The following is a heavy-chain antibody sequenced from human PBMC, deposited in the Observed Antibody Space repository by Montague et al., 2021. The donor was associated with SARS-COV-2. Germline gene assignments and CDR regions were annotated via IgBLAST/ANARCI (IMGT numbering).Heavy chain of an antibody. D-gene: IGHD3-10*01. V-gene: IGHV4-39*02. J-gene: IGHJ2*01. CDR3: AREFRTYGYGGHYWYFDL. CDR1: AGSITTNSYY. Sequence: SETLSLTCTVSAGSITTNSYYWAWIRQPPGKGLEWIGCNSYSGSTYFNPSLQSRLSMSVATSKNPFSLKLSSVTAADTAVYYCAREFRTYGYGGHYWYFDLWGRGTLVTVSS. CDR2: NSYSGST.